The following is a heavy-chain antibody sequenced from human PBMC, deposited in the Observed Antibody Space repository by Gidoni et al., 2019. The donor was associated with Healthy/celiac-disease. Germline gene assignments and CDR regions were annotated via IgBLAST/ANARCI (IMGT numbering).Heavy chain of an antibody. D-gene: IGHD3-9*01. Sequence: QVQLVESGGGVVQPGRSLRLSCAAPGFTFSSYGMHWVRQAPGKGLEWVAVISYDGSNKYYADSVKGRFTISRDNSKNTLYLQMNSLRAEDTAVYYCAKDNYDILISDYWSQGTLVTVSS. V-gene: IGHV3-30*18. CDR2: ISYDGSNK. CDR1: GFTFSSYG. J-gene: IGHJ4*02. CDR3: AKDNYDILISDY.